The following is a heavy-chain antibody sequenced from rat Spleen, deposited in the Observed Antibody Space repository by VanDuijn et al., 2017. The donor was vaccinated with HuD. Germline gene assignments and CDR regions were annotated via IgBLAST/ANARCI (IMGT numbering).Heavy chain of an antibody. J-gene: IGHJ2*01. CDR1: GFTFSNYD. Sequence: EVQLVKSGGGLVQPGRSLKLSCTTSGFTFSNYDMTWVRQSPTKGLEWVTSISTNGGSTYYRDSVKGRFTISRDNVKSTLYLQMDSLRSEDTATYYCTTDWASPYFDYWGQGVMVTVSS. CDR3: TTDWASPYFDY. V-gene: IGHV5S23*01. D-gene: IGHD5-1*01. CDR2: ISTNGGST.